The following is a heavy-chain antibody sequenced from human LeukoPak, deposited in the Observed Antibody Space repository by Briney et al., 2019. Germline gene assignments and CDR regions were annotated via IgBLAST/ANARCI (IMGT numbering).Heavy chain of an antibody. D-gene: IGHD2-2*02. CDR1: GYISSNYW. CDR3: AIGGDSTTSCYRCFDY. CDR2: IYPGDSDT. Sequence: GAPLHISSKASGYISSNYWNCCLRQMPTKRLECMGSIYPGDSDTRYSASFQGQVPISADKSITTAYLQWSSLKAWDSAMYYCAIGGDSTTSCYRCFDYWGQGTLVTVSS. J-gene: IGHJ4*02. V-gene: IGHV5-51*01.